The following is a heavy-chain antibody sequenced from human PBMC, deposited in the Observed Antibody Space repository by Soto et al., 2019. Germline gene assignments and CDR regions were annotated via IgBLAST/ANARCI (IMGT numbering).Heavy chain of an antibody. J-gene: IGHJ4*02. CDR3: ASEDIVVVPARGFDY. V-gene: IGHV4-39*01. CDR2: IYYSGST. D-gene: IGHD2-2*01. Sequence: QLQLQESGPGLVKPSETLSLTCTVSGGSISSSSYYWGWIRQPPGKGLEWIGSIYYSGSTYYNPSLTSRVTISVDTSKNQFSLKLSSVTAADTAVYYCASEDIVVVPARGFDYWGQGTLVTVSS. CDR1: GGSISSSSYY.